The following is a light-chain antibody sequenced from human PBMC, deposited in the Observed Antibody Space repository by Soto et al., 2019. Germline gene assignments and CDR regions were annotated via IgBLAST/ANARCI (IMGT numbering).Light chain of an antibody. V-gene: IGKV1-12*01. CDR2: AAS. J-gene: IGKJ4*01. CDR1: HDIARW. CDR3: QQVKGFPLT. Sequence: DIQMTQSPSSVSAFVGDRVAITCRASHDIARWLAWYQQQPGKAPRLLIYAASSLQSGVPTRFSRSGSGTDFTLTITNLQPEDSAVYYCQQVKGFPLTFGGGTKVEIK.